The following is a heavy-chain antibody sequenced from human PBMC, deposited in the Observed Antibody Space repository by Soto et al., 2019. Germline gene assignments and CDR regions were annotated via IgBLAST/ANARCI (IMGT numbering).Heavy chain of an antibody. J-gene: IGHJ6*02. D-gene: IGHD3-10*01. CDR3: ARVLHYGSGSYSPYGMDV. Sequence: QVQLVQSGAEVKKPGSSVKVSCKTSGVSFNNDGIGWVRQAPGHGLEWMGGVSPPFRTSNYARKFQGRISITADASTGTVNMELSSLTSEDTPQYYCARVLHYGSGSYSPYGMDVWGQGTTVTVSS. CDR2: VSPPFRTS. V-gene: IGHV1-69*01. CDR1: GVSFNNDG.